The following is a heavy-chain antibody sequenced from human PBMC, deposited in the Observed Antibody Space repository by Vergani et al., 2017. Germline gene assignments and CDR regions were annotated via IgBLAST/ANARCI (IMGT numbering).Heavy chain of an antibody. J-gene: IGHJ4*02. D-gene: IGHD2-2*01. Sequence: QVQLVESGGGLVKPGGSLRLSCAASGFTFSDYYMSWIRQAPGKGLEWVSYISSSGSTIYYADSVKGRFTISRDNAKNSLYLQRNSLRAEDTAVYYCAGGRLDCSSTSCYYLRWSHFWYWGQGTLVTVSS. CDR1: GFTFSDYY. CDR2: ISSSGSTI. CDR3: AGGRLDCSSTSCYYLRWSHFWY. V-gene: IGHV3-11*01.